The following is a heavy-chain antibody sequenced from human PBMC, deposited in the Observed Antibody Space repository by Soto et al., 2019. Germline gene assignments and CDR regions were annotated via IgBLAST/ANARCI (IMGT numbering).Heavy chain of an antibody. CDR2: IYYSGST. D-gene: IGHD3-22*01. CDR1: GGSISSYY. J-gene: IGHJ4*02. Sequence: SETLSLTCTVSGGSISSYYWSWIRQPPGKGLEWIGYIYYSGSTNYNPSLKSRVTISVDTSKNQFSLKLSSVTAADTAVYYCARGSGYSNYWGQGTLVTVSS. CDR3: ARGSGYSNY. V-gene: IGHV4-59*01.